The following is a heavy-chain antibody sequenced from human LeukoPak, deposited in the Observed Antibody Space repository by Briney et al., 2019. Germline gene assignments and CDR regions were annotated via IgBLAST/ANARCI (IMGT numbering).Heavy chain of an antibody. J-gene: IGHJ4*02. CDR1: ARTFSSYA. Sequence: SVKVSCKASARTFSSYAISWVRQAPGQGLEWMGGIIPIFGTANYAQKFQGRVTITADESTSTAYMELSSLRSEDTAVYYCAREQASVTTPDYWGQGTLVTVSS. CDR2: IIPIFGTA. CDR3: AREQASVTTPDY. V-gene: IGHV1-69*01. D-gene: IGHD4-11*01.